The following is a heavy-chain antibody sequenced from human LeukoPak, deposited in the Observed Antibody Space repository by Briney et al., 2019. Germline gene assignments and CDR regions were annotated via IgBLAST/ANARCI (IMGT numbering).Heavy chain of an antibody. CDR1: GGSISSYY. Sequence: SETLSLTCTVSGGSISSYYWSWIRQPAGKGLEWIGRIYTSGSTNYNPSLKSRVTISVDKSKNQFSLKLSSVTAADTAVYYCARGGAVAGTRGSYYYYYYYMYVWGKGTTVTVSS. D-gene: IGHD6-19*01. CDR2: IYTSGST. J-gene: IGHJ6*03. CDR3: ARGGAVAGTRGSYYYYYYYMYV. V-gene: IGHV4-4*07.